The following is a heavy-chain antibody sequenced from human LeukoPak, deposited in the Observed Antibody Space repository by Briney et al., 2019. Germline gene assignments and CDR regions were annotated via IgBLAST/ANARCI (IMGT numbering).Heavy chain of an antibody. Sequence: SETLSLTCTVSDGSISSYYWSWSRQPTGKGLEWIGYIYYSGTTNYNPSLKSRVIISVDTSKNQFSLKLSPVIAADTAVYYCARVGVDYSGNIIKYYFDYWGQGILVTVSS. CDR3: ARVGVDYSGNIIKYYFDY. J-gene: IGHJ4*02. V-gene: IGHV4-59*01. D-gene: IGHD4-23*01. CDR1: DGSISSYY. CDR2: IYYSGTT.